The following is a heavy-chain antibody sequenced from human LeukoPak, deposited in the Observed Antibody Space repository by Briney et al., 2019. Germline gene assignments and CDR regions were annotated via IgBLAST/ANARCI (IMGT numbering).Heavy chain of an antibody. CDR1: GVSISIYY. V-gene: IGHV4-59*01. CDR3: VRDRELNY. J-gene: IGHJ4*02. CDR2: IYNSGST. D-gene: IGHD1-7*01. Sequence: SQTLSLTCTVSGVSISIYYWSWIRQPPGKGLEWIGYIYNSGSTSYNPSLKSRATISADTSKNQFSLKLSSVTAADTAVYYCVRDRELNYWGQGTLVTVSS.